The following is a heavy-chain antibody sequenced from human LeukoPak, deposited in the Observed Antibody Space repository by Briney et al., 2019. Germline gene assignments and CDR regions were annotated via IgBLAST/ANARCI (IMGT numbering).Heavy chain of an antibody. D-gene: IGHD5-24*01. CDR1: GFTFANDR. J-gene: IGHJ4*02. CDR2: VYGGGNT. CDR3: VRERFGAIVEN. V-gene: IGHV3-53*01. Sequence: GGSLRLSCAASGFTFANDRMSRVRQAPGKGLEWVSTVYGGGNTAYADPVKGRFTISRDTSKNTLLLQMNSLRAEDTALYFCVRERFGAIVENWGQGALVIVSS.